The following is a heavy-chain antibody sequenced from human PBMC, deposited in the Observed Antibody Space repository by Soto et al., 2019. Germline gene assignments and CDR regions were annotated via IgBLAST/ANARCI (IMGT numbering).Heavy chain of an antibody. D-gene: IGHD3-10*01. CDR1: GGSIRSYY. V-gene: IGHV4-59*08. CDR2: IYYSGTT. J-gene: IGHJ3*02. Sequence: SETLSLTCTVSGGSIRSYYWSWIRRPPGKGLEWIGNIYYSGTTNYNPSLKSRVTISVGTSSNQFSLKLSSVTAADTAVYYCARPEWLGESEPFASWGQGTMVTFSS. CDR3: ARPEWLGESEPFAS.